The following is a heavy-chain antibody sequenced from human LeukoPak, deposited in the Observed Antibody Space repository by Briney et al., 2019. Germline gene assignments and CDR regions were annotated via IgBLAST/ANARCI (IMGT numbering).Heavy chain of an antibody. CDR3: ARDPNYYDFWSGYTTNNWFDP. D-gene: IGHD3-3*01. CDR1: GFTFSSYA. CDR2: ISYDGSNK. V-gene: IGHV3-30-3*01. J-gene: IGHJ5*02. Sequence: GRSLRLSCAASGFTFSSYAMHWVRQAPGKGLEWEAVISYDGSNKYYADSVKGRFTISRDNSKNTLYLQMNSLRAEDTAVYYCARDPNYYDFWSGYTTNNWFDPWGQGTLVTVSS.